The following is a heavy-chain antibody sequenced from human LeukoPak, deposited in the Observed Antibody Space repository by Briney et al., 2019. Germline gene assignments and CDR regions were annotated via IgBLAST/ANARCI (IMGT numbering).Heavy chain of an antibody. Sequence: ASVKVSCKASGYTFTSYDINWVRQATGQGLEWMGWMSPNSGNTGYAQKFQGRVTMTRNTSISTAYMELSSLRSEDTAVYYCARGLFGEFYVDHWGQGTLVAVSS. CDR1: GYTFTSYD. CDR3: ARGLFGEFYVDH. CDR2: MSPNSGNT. D-gene: IGHD3-10*02. V-gene: IGHV1-8*02. J-gene: IGHJ4*02.